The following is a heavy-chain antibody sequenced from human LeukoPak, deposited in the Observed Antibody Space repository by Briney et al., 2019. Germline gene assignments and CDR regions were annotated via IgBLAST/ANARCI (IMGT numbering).Heavy chain of an antibody. V-gene: IGHV3-11*01. CDR2: ISSSGSTI. J-gene: IGHJ4*02. Sequence: PGGSLRLSCAASGFTFSAYYMSWIRQAPGKGLEWVSYISSSGSTIYYADSVKGRFTISRDNAKNSLYLQMNSLRAEDTAVYYCARDKSYYDSGGYYFDYWGQGTLVTVSS. D-gene: IGHD3-22*01. CDR1: GFTFSAYY. CDR3: ARDKSYYDSGGYYFDY.